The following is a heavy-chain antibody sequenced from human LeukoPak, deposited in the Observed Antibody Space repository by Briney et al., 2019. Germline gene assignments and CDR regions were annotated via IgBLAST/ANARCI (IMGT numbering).Heavy chain of an antibody. CDR2: ITSSSNTI. J-gene: IGHJ4*02. D-gene: IGHD3-22*01. CDR3: ARGYDSSGYYPDF. CDR1: GFTFSTYS. Sequence: PGGSLRLSCAASGFTFSTYSMIWVRQAPGKGLEWVSYITSSSNTIYYADSVKGRFTISRDNAKNSLYLQMNSLRAEDTAVYYCARGYDSSGYYPDFWGQGTLVTVSS. V-gene: IGHV3-48*01.